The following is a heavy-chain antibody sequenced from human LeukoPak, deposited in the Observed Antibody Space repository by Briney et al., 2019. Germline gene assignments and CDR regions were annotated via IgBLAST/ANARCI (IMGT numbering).Heavy chain of an antibody. D-gene: IGHD2-15*01. CDR2: IIPIFGTA. CDR1: SYTFTSYA. V-gene: IGHV1-69*05. J-gene: IGHJ1*01. Sequence: SVKVSCKASSYTFTSYAISWVRQAPGQGLEWMGRIIPIFGTANYAQKFQGRVTITTDESTSTAYMELSSLRSEDTAVYYCASEWWPQMEYFQHWGQGTLVTVSS. CDR3: ASEWWPQMEYFQH.